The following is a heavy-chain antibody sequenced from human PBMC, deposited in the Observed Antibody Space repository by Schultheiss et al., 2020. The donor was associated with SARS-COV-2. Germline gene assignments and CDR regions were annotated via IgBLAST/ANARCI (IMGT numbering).Heavy chain of an antibody. CDR1: GGSFSGYY. J-gene: IGHJ6*02. Sequence: SETLSLTCAVYGGSFSGYYWSWIRQHPGKGLEWIGYIYYSGSTNYNPSLKSRVTISVDTSKNQFSLKLSSVTAADTAVYYCARGGPSYGSPGWGYYYYYGMDVWGQGTTVTVSS. D-gene: IGHD1-26*01. CDR3: ARGGPSYGSPGWGYYYYYGMDV. V-gene: IGHV4-34*01. CDR2: IYYSGST.